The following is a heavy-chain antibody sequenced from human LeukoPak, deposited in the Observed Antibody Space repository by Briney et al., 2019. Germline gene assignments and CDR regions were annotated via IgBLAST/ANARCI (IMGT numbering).Heavy chain of an antibody. D-gene: IGHD3-22*01. J-gene: IGHJ3*02. CDR3: ARVPTLDSSGPHDAFDI. Sequence: GGSLRLSCAASGFTFSSYSMNWVRQAPGKGLEWVSSISSSSSYIYYADSVKGRLIISRDNAKNTLYLQLNSLRAEDTAVYYCARVPTLDSSGPHDAFDIWGQGTRVTVFS. V-gene: IGHV3-21*01. CDR2: ISSSSSYI. CDR1: GFTFSSYS.